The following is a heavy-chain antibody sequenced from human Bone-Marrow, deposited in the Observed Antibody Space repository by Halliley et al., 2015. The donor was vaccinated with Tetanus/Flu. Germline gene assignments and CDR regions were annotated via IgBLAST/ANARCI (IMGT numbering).Heavy chain of an antibody. CDR2: ISSGGSIK. J-gene: IGHJ4*02. Sequence: EGVKIISSGGSIKYSADSVKGRFPISSDNSINTLYLQMSSLRAEDTAVYYCARDLWPLFGYWGQGTLVTVSS. V-gene: IGHV3-30-3*01. D-gene: IGHD2-21*01. CDR3: ARDLWPLFGY.